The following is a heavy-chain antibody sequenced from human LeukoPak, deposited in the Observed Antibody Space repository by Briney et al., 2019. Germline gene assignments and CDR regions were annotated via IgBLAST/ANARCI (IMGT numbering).Heavy chain of an antibody. J-gene: IGHJ4*02. CDR2: ISSSSSYI. CDR1: GFTFSSYS. V-gene: IGHV3-21*01. Sequence: PGGSLRLSCAASGFTFSSYSMNWVRQAPGKGLEWVSSISSSSSYIYYADSVKGRFTISRDNAKNSLYQQMNSLRAEDTAVYYCARDFGSGSFPDYWGQGTLVTVSS. D-gene: IGHD3-10*01. CDR3: ARDFGSGSFPDY.